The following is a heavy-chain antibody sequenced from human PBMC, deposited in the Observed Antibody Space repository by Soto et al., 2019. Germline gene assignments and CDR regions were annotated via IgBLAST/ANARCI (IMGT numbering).Heavy chain of an antibody. J-gene: IGHJ5*02. D-gene: IGHD2-2*01. CDR1: GFTFSSYE. Sequence: PGGSLRLSCAASGFTFSSYEMNWVRQAPGKGLEWISYIRSGGTTMYYADSVKGRFTISRDDSQNTLYLQMNSLRADDTAVYYCAKKGCTSTDCYFNLWGQGTLVTVSS. V-gene: IGHV3-48*03. CDR3: AKKGCTSTDCYFNL. CDR2: IRSGGTTM.